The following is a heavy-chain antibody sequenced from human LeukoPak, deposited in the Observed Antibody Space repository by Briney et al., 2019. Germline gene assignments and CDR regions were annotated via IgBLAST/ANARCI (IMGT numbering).Heavy chain of an antibody. CDR1: GYTFSDYY. CDR3: ARKRGVGVDRNAFDI. D-gene: IGHD3-3*01. J-gene: IGHJ3*02. CDR2: ISPNSVEK. Sequence: ASVKVSCKASGYTFSDYYIHWVRQAPAQGLEWMGWISPNSVEKVYAQKFQGRVTMTRDMSISTAYMELSRLRSDGTAVYYCARKRGVGVDRNAFDIWGQGTMVTVSS. V-gene: IGHV1-2*02.